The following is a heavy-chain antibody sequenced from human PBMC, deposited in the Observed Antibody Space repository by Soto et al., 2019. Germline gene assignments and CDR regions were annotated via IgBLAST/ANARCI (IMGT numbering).Heavy chain of an antibody. Sequence: GGSLRLSCAASGFTFSSYSMNWVRQAPGKGLEWVSAISNSRSYIYYADSVKGRFTISRDNSKNTLYLQMNSLRAEDTAVYYCARGILRGYGMDVWGQGTTVTVSS. J-gene: IGHJ6*02. CDR3: ARGILRGYGMDV. V-gene: IGHV3-21*01. CDR1: GFTFSSYS. D-gene: IGHD3-10*01. CDR2: ISNSRSYI.